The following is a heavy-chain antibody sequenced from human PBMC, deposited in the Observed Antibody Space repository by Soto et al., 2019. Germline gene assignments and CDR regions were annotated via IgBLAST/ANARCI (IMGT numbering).Heavy chain of an antibody. D-gene: IGHD3-10*01. V-gene: IGHV4-59*01. CDR3: ARVRKVVGGVPNTYFDY. CDR1: GGSISSYY. J-gene: IGHJ4*02. CDR2: IYYSGST. Sequence: PSETLSLTCTVSGGSISSYYWSWIRQPPGKGLEWIGYIYYSGSTNYNPSLKSRVTISVDTSKNQFSLKLSSVTAADTAVYYCARVRKVVGGVPNTYFDYGGQGTLVTVSS.